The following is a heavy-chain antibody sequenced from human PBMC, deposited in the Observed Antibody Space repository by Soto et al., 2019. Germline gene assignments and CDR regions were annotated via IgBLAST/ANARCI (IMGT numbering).Heavy chain of an antibody. D-gene: IGHD6-13*01. CDR1: GFTFSSYS. CDR2: ISSSSSYI. CDR3: AREGRAAAGDAFDI. V-gene: IGHV3-21*01. J-gene: IGHJ3*02. Sequence: GGSLRLSCAASGFTFSSYSMNWVRQAPGKGLEWVSSISSSSSYIYYADSVKGRFTISRDNAKNSLYLQMNSLRAEDAAVYYCAREGRAAAGDAFDIWGQGTMVTVSS.